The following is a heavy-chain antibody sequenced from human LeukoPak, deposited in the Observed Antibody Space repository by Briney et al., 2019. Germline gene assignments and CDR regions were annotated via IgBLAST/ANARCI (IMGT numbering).Heavy chain of an antibody. CDR2: ISSSATYI. J-gene: IGHJ2*01. V-gene: IGHV3-21*01. CDR1: GFTFATYS. Sequence: PGGSLRLSCAASGFTFATYSLNYVRQAPGKGLEWVSSISSSATYIYYADSMKGRFTISRDDAKHSLYLQMNSLRAEDTAVYYCARTPSSGNYFPWYFDLWGRGTLVTVSS. CDR3: ARTPSSGNYFPWYFDL. D-gene: IGHD1-26*01.